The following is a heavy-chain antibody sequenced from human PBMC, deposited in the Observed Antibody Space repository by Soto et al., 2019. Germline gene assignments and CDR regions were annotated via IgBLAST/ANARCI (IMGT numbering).Heavy chain of an antibody. CDR2: ISGSGSST. CDR1: GFTFSNYA. Sequence: EVQLLESGGALVQPGGSLRLSCAASGFTFSNYAMAWVGRAPGKGLEWVAAISGSGSSTYYGDSVKGQFSISRDNSRNTVYLQIHNLRADDTAVFYCAKLSGFGSSGRFDYWGQGTQVTVSS. J-gene: IGHJ4*02. V-gene: IGHV3-23*01. D-gene: IGHD6-19*01. CDR3: AKLSGFGSSGRFDY.